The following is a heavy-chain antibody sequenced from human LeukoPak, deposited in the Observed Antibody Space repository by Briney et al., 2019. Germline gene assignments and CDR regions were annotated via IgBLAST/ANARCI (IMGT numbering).Heavy chain of an antibody. D-gene: IGHD6-19*01. V-gene: IGHV4-61*01. J-gene: IGHJ4*02. CDR2: IYYSGST. CDR1: GGSISSGSYY. CDR3: ARGQWLVHFDY. Sequence: SQTLSLTCTVSGGSISSGSYYWSWIRQPPGKGLEWIGYIYYSGSTNYNPSLKSRVTISVDTSKNQFSLKLSSVTAADTAVYYCARGQWLVHFDYWGQGTLVTVSS.